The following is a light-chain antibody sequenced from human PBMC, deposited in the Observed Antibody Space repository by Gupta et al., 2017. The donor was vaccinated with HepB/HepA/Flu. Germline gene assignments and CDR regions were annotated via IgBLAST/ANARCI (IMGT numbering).Light chain of an antibody. CDR1: QSININ. CDR3: HQRSDWPWT. J-gene: IGKJ1*01. V-gene: IGKV3-11*01. Sequence: DIALTQSPATLSLSPGDRATLSCRASQSININLAWYQQKPGQAPSLVMYEISNRATGIPARFSGSGSGTDFALTISSLEPEDFAVYYCHQRSDWPWTFGQGTKLEMK. CDR2: EIS.